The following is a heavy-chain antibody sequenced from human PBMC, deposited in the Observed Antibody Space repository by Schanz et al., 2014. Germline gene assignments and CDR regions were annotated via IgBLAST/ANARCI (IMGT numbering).Heavy chain of an antibody. CDR1: GYTFTSYY. J-gene: IGHJ4*02. CDR2: INPSGGST. D-gene: IGHD6-13*01. CDR3: ARDGEAAAGCDY. V-gene: IGHV1-46*03. Sequence: QVQLVQSGAEVKKPGASVKVSCKASGYTFTSYYMHWVRQAPGQGLEWMGIINPSGGSTSYAQKFQGRVTMNRHTSISTAYMELSSLRSEDTAVYYCARDGEAAAGCDYWGQGTLXTVSS.